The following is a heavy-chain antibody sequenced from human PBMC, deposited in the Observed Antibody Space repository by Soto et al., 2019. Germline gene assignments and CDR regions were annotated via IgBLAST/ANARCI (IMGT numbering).Heavy chain of an antibody. D-gene: IGHD5-18*01. J-gene: IGHJ4*02. CDR1: GFTVSSNY. V-gene: IGHV3-53*01. Sequence: AGGSLRLSCAASGFTVSSNYMSWVRQAPGKGLEWVSVIYSGGSTYYADSVKGRFTISRDNAKNTLYLQMNSLRAEDTAVFYCGRGGSDSPMAPGYWGQGTLVTVSS. CDR2: IYSGGST. CDR3: GRGGSDSPMAPGY.